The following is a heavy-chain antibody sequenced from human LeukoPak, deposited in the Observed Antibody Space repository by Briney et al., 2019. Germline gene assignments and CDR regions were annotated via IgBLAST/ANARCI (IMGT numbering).Heavy chain of an antibody. D-gene: IGHD6-13*01. J-gene: IGHJ4*02. Sequence: GGPLRLSCAASGFTFSSYSMNWVRQAQWKGLEWVSSISSSSSYIYYADSVKGRFTISRDNAKNSLYLQMNSLRAEDTAVYYCARDFAAAAAYWGQGTLVTVPS. CDR1: GFTFSSYS. V-gene: IGHV3-21*01. CDR3: ARDFAAAAAY. CDR2: ISSSSSYI.